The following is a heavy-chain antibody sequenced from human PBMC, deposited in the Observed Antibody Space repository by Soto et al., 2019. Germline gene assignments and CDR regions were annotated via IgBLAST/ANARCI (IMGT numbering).Heavy chain of an antibody. D-gene: IGHD6-19*01. CDR3: ARDRRPGIAVAPGYFDY. V-gene: IGHV3-48*03. Sequence: PWGSLRLSCAASGFTFSSYEMNWVRQAPGKGLEWVSYISSSGSTIYYADSVKGRFTISRDNAKNSLYLQMNSLRAEDTAVYYCARDRRPGIAVAPGYFDYWGQGTLVTVSS. J-gene: IGHJ4*02. CDR1: GFTFSSYE. CDR2: ISSSGSTI.